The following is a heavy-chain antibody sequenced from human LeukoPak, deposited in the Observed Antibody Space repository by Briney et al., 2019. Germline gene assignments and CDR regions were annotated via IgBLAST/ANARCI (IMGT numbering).Heavy chain of an antibody. Sequence: SETLSLTCAVYGGSFSGYYWNWIRQPPGKGLEWIGEINHSGSTNYNPSLQSRVTISVDTSKNQFSLKLSSVTAADTAVYYCAVTYYDFWSGYYTQNSRYYDYWGQGTLVTVSS. CDR3: AVTYYDFWSGYYTQNSRYYDY. CDR2: INHSGST. CDR1: GGSFSGYY. V-gene: IGHV4-34*01. D-gene: IGHD3-3*01. J-gene: IGHJ4*02.